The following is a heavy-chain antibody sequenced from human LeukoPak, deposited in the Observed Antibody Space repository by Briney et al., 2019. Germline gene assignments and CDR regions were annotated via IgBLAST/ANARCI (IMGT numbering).Heavy chain of an antibody. Sequence: ASVNECLLHSFYTLTNRRLYWVGATPGQGLEWMGWIRGYNGNKNYAQKLQGRVTRTTDTSTSTAYMKLRSVRSDDTAVYYCARDPGYSSSYGNWFDPWGQGTLVTVSS. J-gene: IGHJ5*02. CDR3: ARDPGYSSSYGNWFDP. CDR1: FYTLTNRR. CDR2: IRGYNGNK. D-gene: IGHD6-13*01. V-gene: IGHV1-18*01.